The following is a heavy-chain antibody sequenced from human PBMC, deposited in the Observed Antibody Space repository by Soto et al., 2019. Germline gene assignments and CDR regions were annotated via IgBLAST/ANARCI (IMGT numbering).Heavy chain of an antibody. CDR2: ISAYNGNT. CDR3: ARDVPGSGVPFWDY. CDR1: GYTFTHYG. D-gene: IGHD2-15*01. V-gene: IGHV1-18*04. J-gene: IGHJ4*02. Sequence: QIQLVQSGAEMKKPGASVKVSCKPSGYTFTHYGVSWLRQAPGQGLEWMGWISAYNGNTDYAHKFQGRVALTTDTSTSTAYMELRGLSPDDTAVHYCARDVPGSGVPFWDYWSQGTLVTVSS.